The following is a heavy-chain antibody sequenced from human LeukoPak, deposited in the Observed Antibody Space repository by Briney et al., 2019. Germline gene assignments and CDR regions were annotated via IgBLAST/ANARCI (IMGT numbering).Heavy chain of an antibody. CDR2: ISSSSSYI. CDR3: ARDSRGIAAAGPTNWFDP. CDR1: GFTFSSRDW. J-gene: IGHJ5*02. Sequence: PGGSLRLSCVASGFTFSSRDWMTWVRPAPGKGLEWVSSISSSSSYIYYADSVKGRFTISRDNAKNSLYLQMNSLRAEDTAVYYCARDSRGIAAAGPTNWFDPWGQGTLVTVSS. D-gene: IGHD6-13*01. V-gene: IGHV3-21*01.